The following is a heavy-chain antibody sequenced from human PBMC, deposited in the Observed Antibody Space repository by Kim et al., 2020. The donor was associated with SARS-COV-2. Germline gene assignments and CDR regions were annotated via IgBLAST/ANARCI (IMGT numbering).Heavy chain of an antibody. V-gene: IGHV3-64D*06. J-gene: IGHJ4*02. CDR3: VKNWNADY. D-gene: IGHD1-1*01. CDR1: GFTFTGYS. Sequence: GGSLRLSCSASGFTFTGYSMHWVRQTPGKGLEFFSAITNNVARTYYADSVKGRFTISRDNSKNTLYLQMTSLRAEDTAIYYCVKNWNADYWGQGTLVTVSS. CDR2: ITNNVART.